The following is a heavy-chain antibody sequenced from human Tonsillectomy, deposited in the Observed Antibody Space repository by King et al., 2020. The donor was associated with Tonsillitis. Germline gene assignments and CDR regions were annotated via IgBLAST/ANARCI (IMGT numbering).Heavy chain of an antibody. CDR3: AKDPTYYKTTYYFDY. Sequence: VQLVESGGGLVQPGGSLRVSCAASGFTFSSYAMSWVRQAPGKGLEWVSLISGGGGRTYYADSVKGRFTISRDNSKNTLYLQMNSLRVEDTAVYYCAKDPTYYKTTYYFDYWGQGTLVTVSS. J-gene: IGHJ4*02. D-gene: IGHD3-10*01. CDR2: ISGGGGRT. V-gene: IGHV3-23*04. CDR1: GFTFSSYA.